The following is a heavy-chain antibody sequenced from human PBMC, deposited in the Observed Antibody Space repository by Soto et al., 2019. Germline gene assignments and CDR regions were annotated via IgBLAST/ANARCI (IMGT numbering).Heavy chain of an antibody. J-gene: IGHJ4*02. CDR2: MYHTGST. CDR1: GVSISSNNW. V-gene: IGHV4-4*02. D-gene: IGHD3-22*01. Sequence: QVQLQESGPGLVKPSGTLSLTCAVSGVSISSNNWWSWVRQPPGKGLEWIGEMYHTGSTNYNPSLKLRVTISVDKSKNHFSLELNSVTAADTAVYYCARSSRYQYDSSEGNFDYWGQGTLVTVSS. CDR3: ARSSRYQYDSSEGNFDY.